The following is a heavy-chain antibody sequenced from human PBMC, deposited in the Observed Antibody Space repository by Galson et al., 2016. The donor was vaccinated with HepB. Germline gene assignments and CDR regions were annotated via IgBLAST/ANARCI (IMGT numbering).Heavy chain of an antibody. J-gene: IGHJ5*01. CDR3: VRDISRGQGDYEDWFDF. Sequence: SLRLSCAASGFTYDDYAMHWVRQAPGKGLEWVSGISWNSGSIGYADSVKGRFTISRDNARNSLDLQMNNLRVEDTALYYCVRDISRGQGDYEDWFDFWGQGTPVIVSS. CDR2: ISWNSGSI. V-gene: IGHV3-9*01. CDR1: GFTYDDYA. D-gene: IGHD4-17*01.